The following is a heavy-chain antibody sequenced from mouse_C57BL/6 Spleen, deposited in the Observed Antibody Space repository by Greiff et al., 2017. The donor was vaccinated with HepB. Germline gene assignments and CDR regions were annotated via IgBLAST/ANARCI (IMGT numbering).Heavy chain of an antibody. CDR1: GYTFTSYW. CDR2: IDPSDSET. D-gene: IGHD2-4*01. J-gene: IGHJ1*03. CDR3: ARYHYDYDERYFDV. V-gene: IGHV1-52*01. Sequence: VQLKQPGAELVRPGSSVKLSCKASGYTFTSYWMHWVKQRPIQGLEWIGNIDPSDSETHYNQKFKDKATLTVDKSSSTAYMQLSSLTSEDSAVYYCARYHYDYDERYFDVWGTGTTVTVSS.